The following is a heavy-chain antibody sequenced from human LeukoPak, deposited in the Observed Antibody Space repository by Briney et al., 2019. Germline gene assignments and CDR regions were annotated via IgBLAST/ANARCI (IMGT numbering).Heavy chain of an antibody. V-gene: IGHV4-30-4*01. CDR2: IYYSGSA. J-gene: IGHJ4*02. D-gene: IGHD2-2*03. Sequence: SETLSVTCTVSGGSISSGDYYWSWIRQPPGKGLEWIGYIYYSGSAYYNPSLKSRVAISVDTSKNQFSLKLSSVTAADTAVYYCARGLARFHGSASDYWGQGALVTVSS. CDR1: GGSISSGDYY. CDR3: ARGLARFHGSASDY.